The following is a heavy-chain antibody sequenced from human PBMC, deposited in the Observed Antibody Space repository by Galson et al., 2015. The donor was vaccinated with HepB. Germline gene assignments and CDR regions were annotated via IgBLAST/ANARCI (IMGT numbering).Heavy chain of an antibody. D-gene: IGHD1-26*01. V-gene: IGHV1-2*04. CDR2: INPNSGGT. J-gene: IGHJ3*02. CDR1: GYTFTGYY. CDR3: ARGRELGPTDAFDI. Sequence: QSGAEVKKPGESLKISCKASGYTFTGYYMHWVRQAPGQGLEWMGWINPNSGGTNYAQKFQGWVTMTRDTSISTAYMELSRLRSDDTAVYYCARGRELGPTDAFDIWGQGTMVTVSS.